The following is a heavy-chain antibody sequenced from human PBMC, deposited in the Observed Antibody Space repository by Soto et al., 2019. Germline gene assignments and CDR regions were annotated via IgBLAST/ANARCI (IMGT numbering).Heavy chain of an antibody. Sequence: QVQLVQSGAEVKKPGASVKVSCKASGYTFTSYNMHWVRQAPGQGLEWMGQINSGAGSTTYAQNFQGRVAMTGDTSTDTVYMELSSLRSEDTGVSYCTRGLWGVPPAFDYWGQGTLVIVSS. J-gene: IGHJ4*02. CDR3: TRGLWGVPPAFDY. CDR1: GYTFTSYN. V-gene: IGHV1-46*03. D-gene: IGHD1-26*01. CDR2: INSGAGST.